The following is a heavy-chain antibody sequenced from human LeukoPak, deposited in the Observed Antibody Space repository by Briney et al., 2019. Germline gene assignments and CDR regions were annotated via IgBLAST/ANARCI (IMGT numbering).Heavy chain of an antibody. CDR1: GGSISSYY. V-gene: IGHV4-59*01. CDR2: IYYSGST. J-gene: IGHJ4*02. D-gene: IGHD1-26*01. CDR3: ARDRGSYSGYFDY. Sequence: SETLSLTCTVSGGSISSYYWSWIRQPPGKGLEWIGYIYYSGSTNYNPSLKSRVTISVDTSKNQFSLKLSSVTAADTAVYYCARDRGSYSGYFDYWGQGTLVTVSS.